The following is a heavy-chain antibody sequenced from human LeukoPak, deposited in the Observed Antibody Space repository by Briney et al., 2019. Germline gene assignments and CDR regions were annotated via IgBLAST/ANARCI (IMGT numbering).Heavy chain of an antibody. CDR3: ARDGGAGSLDY. D-gene: IGHD3-10*01. V-gene: IGHV3-30*03. Sequence: GGSLRLSCAASGFTFSSYGMHWVRQAPGKGLEWVAVISYDGSNKYYADSVKGRFTISRDNSKNTLYLQMDSLRGEDTAVYYCARDGGAGSLDYWGQGTLVIVSS. CDR2: ISYDGSNK. CDR1: GFTFSSYG. J-gene: IGHJ4*02.